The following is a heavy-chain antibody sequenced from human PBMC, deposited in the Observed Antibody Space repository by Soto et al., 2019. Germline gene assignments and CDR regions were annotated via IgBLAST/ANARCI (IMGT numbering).Heavy chain of an antibody. Sequence: GSLRLSCAAAGFTFRSFAMNWVRQAPGKGLEWVSGIRGGGDRTYYADSVRGRFTISRDNFKNTLYLQMNSLRAEDTAVYYCARGGVVAAKNYYYGMDVWGQGTTVTVSS. CDR1: GFTFRSFA. J-gene: IGHJ6*02. CDR3: ARGGVVAAKNYYYGMDV. V-gene: IGHV3-23*01. CDR2: IRGGGDRT. D-gene: IGHD2-15*01.